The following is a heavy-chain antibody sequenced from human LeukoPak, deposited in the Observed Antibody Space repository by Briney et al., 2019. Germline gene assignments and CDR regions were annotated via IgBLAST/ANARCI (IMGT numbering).Heavy chain of an antibody. J-gene: IGHJ4*02. CDR1: GFTFSSYG. CDR3: AKGRTNWNYGVIDY. Sequence: GGSLRLSCAASGFTFSSYGMHWVRQAPGKGLEWVAVISYDGSNKYYADSVKGRFTISRDNSKNTLYLQMNSLRAEDTAVYYCAKGRTNWNYGVIDYWGQGTLVTVSS. D-gene: IGHD1-7*01. V-gene: IGHV3-30*18. CDR2: ISYDGSNK.